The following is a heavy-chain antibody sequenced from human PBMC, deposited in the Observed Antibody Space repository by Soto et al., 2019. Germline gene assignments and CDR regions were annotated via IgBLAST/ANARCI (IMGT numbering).Heavy chain of an antibody. J-gene: IGHJ3*02. CDR3: ASPYYDFWSGYDTHAFDI. CDR1: GYTFTSYG. D-gene: IGHD3-3*01. Sequence: ASVKASCKASGYTFTSYGISWVRQAPGQGLEWMGWISAYNGNTNYAQKLQGRVTMTTDTSTSTAYMELRSLRSDDTAVYYCASPYYDFWSGYDTHAFDIWGQGTMVTVSS. V-gene: IGHV1-18*01. CDR2: ISAYNGNT.